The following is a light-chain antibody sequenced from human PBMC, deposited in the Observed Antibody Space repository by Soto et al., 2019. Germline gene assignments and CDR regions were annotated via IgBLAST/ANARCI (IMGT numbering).Light chain of an antibody. CDR3: SSHTSVNTRV. J-gene: IGLJ1*01. V-gene: IGLV2-14*01. CDR2: EVT. Sequence: QSALTQPASVSGSPGQSIAISCTGTSSVVGSYDYVSWYQQHPDKAPKLMIYEVTQRPSGVSNRFSGSKSGNTASLTISGLQAGDEADYYCSSHTSVNTRVFGTGNKVTVL. CDR1: SSVVGSYDY.